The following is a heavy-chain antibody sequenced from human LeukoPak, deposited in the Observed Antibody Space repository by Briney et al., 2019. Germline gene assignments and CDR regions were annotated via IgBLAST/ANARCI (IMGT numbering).Heavy chain of an antibody. CDR1: GGSITNTNYY. J-gene: IGHJ4*02. CDR3: AGLFVGEYYGSGYYFVD. V-gene: IGHV4-39*02. CDR2: LFYSGST. D-gene: IGHD3-10*01. Sequence: SETLSLTCTVSGGSITNTNYYWGWIRQPPEKGLEYIGSLFYSGSTSYNPSLKSRVTMSIDTSKNHLSLKLNSVTAADTAVYYCAGLFVGEYYGSGYYFVDSGQGTLVTVTS.